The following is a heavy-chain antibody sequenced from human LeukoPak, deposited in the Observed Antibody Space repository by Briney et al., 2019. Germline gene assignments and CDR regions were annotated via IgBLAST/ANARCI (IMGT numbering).Heavy chain of an antibody. V-gene: IGHV4-59*01. J-gene: IGHJ4*02. CDR2: IYYSGSI. Sequence: SETLSLTCTVSGGSISSYYWSWIRQPPGKGLEWIGYIYYSGSINYNPSLKSRVTISLDTSKNQFSLKLRSVTAADTAVYYCARIVPYNYGYIDYWGQGTLVTVSS. CDR1: GGSISSYY. CDR3: ARIVPYNYGYIDY. D-gene: IGHD5-18*01.